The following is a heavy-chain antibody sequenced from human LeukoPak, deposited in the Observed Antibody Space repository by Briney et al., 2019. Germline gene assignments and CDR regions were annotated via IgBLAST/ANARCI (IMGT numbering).Heavy chain of an antibody. Sequence: GGSLRLSCAASGFTFSSYAMHWVRQAPGKGLEWVAVISYDGSNKYYADSVKGRFTISRDNSKNTLYLQMNSLRAEDTAVYYCARDSGENQNIDYWGQGTLVTVPS. D-gene: IGHD1-14*01. V-gene: IGHV3-30-3*01. CDR1: GFTFSSYA. J-gene: IGHJ4*02. CDR3: ARDSGENQNIDY. CDR2: ISYDGSNK.